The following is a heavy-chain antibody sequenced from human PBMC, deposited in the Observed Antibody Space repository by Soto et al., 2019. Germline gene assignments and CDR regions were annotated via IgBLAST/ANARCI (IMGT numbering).Heavy chain of an antibody. D-gene: IGHD4-17*01. CDR3: AKNVTTTAFDY. J-gene: IGHJ4*02. Sequence: EVPLLESGGGLVQPGGSLRLSCADYGFTFSSYAVSWVRQAPGKGLEWVSSISDTGVGTYYGDSVKGRFTISRDNSKNTLYLQMNSLRDEDTAVYYCAKNVTTTAFDYWGQGTLVTVSS. V-gene: IGHV3-23*01. CDR1: GFTFSSYA. CDR2: ISDTGVGT.